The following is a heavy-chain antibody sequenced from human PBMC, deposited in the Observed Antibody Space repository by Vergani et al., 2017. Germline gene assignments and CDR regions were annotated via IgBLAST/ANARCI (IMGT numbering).Heavy chain of an antibody. CDR1: GGSISSGGYY. Sequence: QVQLQESGPGLVKPSQTLSLTCTVSGGSISSGGYYWSWIRQHPGKGLEWIGYIYYSGSTYYNPSLKSRVTISVDTSKNQFSLKLSSVTAADTAVYYCARRGWNYEIGPTIYYFDYWGQGTLVTVSS. CDR3: ARRGWNYEIGPTIYYFDY. J-gene: IGHJ4*02. D-gene: IGHD1-7*01. CDR2: IYYSGST. V-gene: IGHV4-31*03.